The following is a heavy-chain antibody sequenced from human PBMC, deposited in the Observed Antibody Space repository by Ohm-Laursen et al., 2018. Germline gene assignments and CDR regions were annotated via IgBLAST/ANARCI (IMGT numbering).Heavy chain of an antibody. J-gene: IGHJ4*02. CDR3: ARGGYNYASRVDY. Sequence: TLSLTCIVSGGSISSGGYYWSWIRQHPGKGLEWIGHIYYSGSTHYNPSLKSRVTISVDTSKNQISLKLSSVTAADTAVYYCARGGYNYASRVDYWGQGTLVTVSS. CDR1: GGSISSGGYY. D-gene: IGHD3-16*01. V-gene: IGHV4-31*03. CDR2: IYYSGST.